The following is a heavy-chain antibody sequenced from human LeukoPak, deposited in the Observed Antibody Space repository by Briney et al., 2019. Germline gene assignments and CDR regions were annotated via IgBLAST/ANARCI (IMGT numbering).Heavy chain of an antibody. CDR1: GFTFSDYY. J-gene: IGHJ4*02. CDR2: ISGSGGST. D-gene: IGHD3-3*01. V-gene: IGHV3-23*01. CDR3: AKGPRHYDFWSGYGGPDY. Sequence: PGGSLRLSCAASGFTFSDYYMSWVRQAPGKGLEWVSAISGSGGSTYYADSVKGRFTISRDNSKNTLYLQMNSLRAEDTAVYYCAKGPRHYDFWSGYGGPDYWGQGTLVTVSS.